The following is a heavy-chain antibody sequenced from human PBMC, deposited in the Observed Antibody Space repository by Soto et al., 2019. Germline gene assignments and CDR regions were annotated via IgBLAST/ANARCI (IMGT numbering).Heavy chain of an antibody. Sequence: LRLSCAASGFTFDEYAMHWVRQPPGKGLEWVSLISWDGSNRYYADSVQGRFTISRDNSKYSLYLEMNSLRPEDTALYYCAKDISRGPTKNYDFWSGPDYWGQGTLVTVSS. J-gene: IGHJ4*02. V-gene: IGHV3-43D*04. CDR3: AKDISRGPTKNYDFWSGPDY. CDR1: GFTFDEYA. D-gene: IGHD3-3*01. CDR2: ISWDGSNR.